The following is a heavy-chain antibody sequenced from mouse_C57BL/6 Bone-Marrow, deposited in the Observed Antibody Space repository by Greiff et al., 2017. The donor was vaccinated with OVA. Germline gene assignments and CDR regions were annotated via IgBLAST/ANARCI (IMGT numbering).Heavy chain of an antibody. CDR1: GYTFTSYW. CDR2: IYPGSGST. V-gene: IGHV1-55*01. Sequence: VQLQQPGAELVRPGSSVKMSCKASGYTFTSYWITWVKQRPGQGLEWIGDIYPGSGSTNYNEKFKSKATLTVDTSSSTAYMQLSSLTSEDSAVYYCARKWYFDVWGTGTTVTVSS. J-gene: IGHJ1*03. CDR3: ARKWYFDV.